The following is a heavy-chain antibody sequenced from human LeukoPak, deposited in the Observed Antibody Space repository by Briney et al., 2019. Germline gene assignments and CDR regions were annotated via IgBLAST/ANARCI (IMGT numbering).Heavy chain of an antibody. CDR1: GGSYY. CDR2: VYYSGNT. Sequence: SETLSLTCTVSGGSYYWSWIRQPPGKGLEWIGFVYYSGNTNYNPSLKSRVTISLDTPKNQFSLKLRSVTTADTAVYYCARGRYRLDYWGQGTLVTVSS. CDR3: ARGRYRLDY. D-gene: IGHD1-14*01. V-gene: IGHV4-59*01. J-gene: IGHJ4*02.